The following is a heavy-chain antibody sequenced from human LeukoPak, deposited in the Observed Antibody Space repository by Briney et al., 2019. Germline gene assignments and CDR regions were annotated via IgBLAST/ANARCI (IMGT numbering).Heavy chain of an antibody. CDR1: GFTVSSNY. Sequence: GGSLRLSCAASGFTVSSNYMSWLRQAPGKGLEWVSVIYSGGSTYYADSVKGRFTISRDNSKNTLYLQMNSLRAEDTAVYYCARVVDTAMGAWGQGTLVTVSS. J-gene: IGHJ5*02. D-gene: IGHD5-18*01. CDR2: IYSGGST. V-gene: IGHV3-66*02. CDR3: ARVVDTAMGA.